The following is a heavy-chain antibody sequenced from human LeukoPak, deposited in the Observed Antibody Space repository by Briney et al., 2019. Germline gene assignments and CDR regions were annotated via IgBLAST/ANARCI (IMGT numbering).Heavy chain of an antibody. CDR1: SGSISSSNYF. CDR2: IYYTGST. Sequence: PSETLSLTCTVSSGSISSSNYFWGWIRQPPGKGLEWIGNIYYTGSTHYNPSLKSRVTMSIDTSKNQFSLKLSSVTAADTAVYYCAREPRTSTYYMDVWGKGTTVTVSS. V-gene: IGHV4-39*02. D-gene: IGHD1-14*01. J-gene: IGHJ6*03. CDR3: AREPRTSTYYMDV.